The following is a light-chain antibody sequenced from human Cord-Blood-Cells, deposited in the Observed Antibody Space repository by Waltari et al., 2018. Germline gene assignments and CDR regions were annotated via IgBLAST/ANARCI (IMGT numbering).Light chain of an antibody. CDR3: CSYAGSYNYV. CDR2: DVS. Sequence: QSALTQPRSVSGSPGQSVTISCTGTSSDVGGYNYVSWYQQHPGKAPKLMIYDVSKRPSGVPDRFSGSKSGNTASLTISGLQAEDEADYYCCSYAGSYNYVFGTGTKVTGL. V-gene: IGLV2-11*01. CDR1: SSDVGGYNY. J-gene: IGLJ1*01.